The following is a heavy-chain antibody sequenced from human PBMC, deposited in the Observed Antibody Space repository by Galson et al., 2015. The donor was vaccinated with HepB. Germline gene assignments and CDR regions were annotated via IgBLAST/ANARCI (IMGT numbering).Heavy chain of an antibody. CDR3: AREGDIGVVRGSRPNDAFEI. V-gene: IGHV4-39*07. D-gene: IGHD2-15*01. J-gene: IGHJ3*02. CDR2: LYYTGST. CDR1: GGSIRSGSYY. Sequence: SETLSLTCTVSGGSIRSGSYYWGWVRQPPGKGLEWIGSLYYTGSTYYNPSLKSRVTISVDTSKNQFSLKLSSVTAADTAVYCCAREGDIGVVRGSRPNDAFEIWGQGTRVTVSS.